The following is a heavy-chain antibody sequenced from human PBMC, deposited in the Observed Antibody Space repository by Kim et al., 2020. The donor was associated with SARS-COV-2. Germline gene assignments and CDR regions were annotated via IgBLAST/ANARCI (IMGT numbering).Heavy chain of an antibody. Sequence: ASVKVSCKASGYTFTSYGISWVRQAPGQGLEWMGWISAYNGNTNYAQKLQGRVTMTTDTSTSTAYMVLRSLRSDDTAGYYCARDGVVVGHFDYWGQGSLVTVSP. J-gene: IGHJ4*02. CDR1: GYTFTSYG. CDR3: ARDGVVVGHFDY. V-gene: IGHV1-18*01. CDR2: ISAYNGNT. D-gene: IGHD3-22*01.